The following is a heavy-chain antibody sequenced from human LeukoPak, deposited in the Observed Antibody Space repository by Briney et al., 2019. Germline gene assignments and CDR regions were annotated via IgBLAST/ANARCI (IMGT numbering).Heavy chain of an antibody. Sequence: GGSLRLFCAASGFTFSSYSMKWVRQAPGKGLEWVSSISSSSSYIYYADSVKGRFTISRDNAKNSLYLQMNSLRAEDTAVYYCARVFFDDSSGYYLDYWGQGTLVTVSS. J-gene: IGHJ4*02. D-gene: IGHD3-22*01. CDR1: GFTFSSYS. CDR3: ARVFFDDSSGYYLDY. V-gene: IGHV3-21*01. CDR2: ISSSSSYI.